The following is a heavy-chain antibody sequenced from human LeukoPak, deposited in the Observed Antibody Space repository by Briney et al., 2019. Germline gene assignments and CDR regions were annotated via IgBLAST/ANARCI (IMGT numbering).Heavy chain of an antibody. CDR1: GYTFTSYG. CDR2: ISAYNGNT. CDR3: ARDRTVTINYYYYMDV. D-gene: IGHD4-17*01. Sequence: ASVKVSCKASGYTFTSYGISWVRQAPGQGLEWMGWISAYNGNTNYALKLQGRVTMTTDTSTSTAYMELRSLRSDDTAVYYCARDRTVTINYYYYMDVWGKGTTVTVSS. J-gene: IGHJ6*03. V-gene: IGHV1-18*01.